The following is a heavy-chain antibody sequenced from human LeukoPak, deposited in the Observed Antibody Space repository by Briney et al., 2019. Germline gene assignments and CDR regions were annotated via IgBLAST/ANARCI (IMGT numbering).Heavy chain of an antibody. CDR3: ARSRFGPRYRYGPEYYFDY. Sequence: GESLKISCKGSGYSFTSYWIGWVRQMPGKGLEWMGIIYPGDSDTRYSPSFQGQVTISADKSISTAYLQWSSLKASDTAMYYCARSRFGPRYRYGPEYYFDYWGQGTLVTVSS. CDR1: GYSFTSYW. J-gene: IGHJ4*02. V-gene: IGHV5-51*01. CDR2: IYPGDSDT. D-gene: IGHD5-18*01.